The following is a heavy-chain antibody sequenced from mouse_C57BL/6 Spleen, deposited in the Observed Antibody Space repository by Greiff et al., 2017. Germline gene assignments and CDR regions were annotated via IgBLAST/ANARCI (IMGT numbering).Heavy chain of an antibody. CDR3: VRPRSYGYFDV. CDR2: IRSKSNNYAT. CDR1: GFSFNTYA. Sequence: EAGGGLVQPKGSLKLSCAASGFSFNTYAMNWVRQAPGKGLEWVARIRSKSNNYATYYADSVKDRFTISRDDSESMLYLQMNNLKTEDTAMYYCVRPRSYGYFDVWGTGTTVTVSS. V-gene: IGHV10-1*01. J-gene: IGHJ1*03.